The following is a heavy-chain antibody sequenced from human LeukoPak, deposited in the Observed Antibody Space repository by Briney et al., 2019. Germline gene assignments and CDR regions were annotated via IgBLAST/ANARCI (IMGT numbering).Heavy chain of an antibody. V-gene: IGHV1-46*03. J-gene: IGHJ6*03. CDR1: GYTFTSYR. CDR3: TRGHSNYVGGVYYQMDV. D-gene: IGHD4-11*01. CDR2: INPSDGSR. Sequence: ASVKVSCKASGYTFTSYRMHWVRQAPGQGLEWMGIINPSDGSRRYAQKFQGRVTMTRDTSTSTVYMELSSLRSEDTALYYCTRGHSNYVGGVYYQMDVWGKGSTVTVSS.